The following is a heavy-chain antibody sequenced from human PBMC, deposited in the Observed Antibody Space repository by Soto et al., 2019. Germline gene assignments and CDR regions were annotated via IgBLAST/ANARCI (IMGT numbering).Heavy chain of an antibody. CDR3: VRSGDDYGSYIDY. D-gene: IGHD4-17*01. V-gene: IGHV4-38-2*01. J-gene: IGHJ4*02. CDR2: INHRGNS. Sequence: SETLSLTCDVSGYSISSGYYWAWVRQPPGKGMEWIGSINHRGNSYYNPSLKSRVTISVDTSKNQGSLKVSSVTAADTAVYYCVRSGDDYGSYIDYWGQGTLVTVS. CDR1: GYSISSGYY.